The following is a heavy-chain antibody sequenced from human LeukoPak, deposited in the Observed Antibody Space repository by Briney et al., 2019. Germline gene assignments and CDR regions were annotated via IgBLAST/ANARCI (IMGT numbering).Heavy chain of an antibody. CDR2: IKSDGSST. V-gene: IGHV3-74*01. J-gene: IGHJ4*02. CDR3: ARGGRYAYFLDY. Sequence: GGSLRLSCVASGFIFSDYWMHWVRQGPGKGLVWVSRIKSDGSSTSYAESVKGRFTISRDNAKNTVYVHMNSLRDEDTAVYYCARGGRYAYFLDYWGQGTLVTVSS. CDR1: GFIFSDYW. D-gene: IGHD3-16*01.